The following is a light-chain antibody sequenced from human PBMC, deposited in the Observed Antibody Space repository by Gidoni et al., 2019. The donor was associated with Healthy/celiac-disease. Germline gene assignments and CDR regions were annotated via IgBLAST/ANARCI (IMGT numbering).Light chain of an antibody. V-gene: IGKV1-5*03. CDR2: KAA. CDR1: QSISSW. CDR3: QQYNSYSWT. J-gene: IGKJ1*01. Sequence: DIQLTQSPSTLSASVGDKVTITCRARQSISSWLAWYQQKTGKAPKLLIYKAASLESGVPSRFSGSGSWTEFTLTISSLQPDDFATYYCQQYNSYSWTFXQXTKVEIK.